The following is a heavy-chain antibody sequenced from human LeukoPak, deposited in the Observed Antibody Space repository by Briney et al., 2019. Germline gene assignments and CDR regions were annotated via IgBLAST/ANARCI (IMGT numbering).Heavy chain of an antibody. CDR2: VYPGDSDM. V-gene: IGHV5-51*01. Sequence: GESLKISCKAVGYVFSDFWIAWVRQVPGKGLEYMGVVYPGDSDMRYSPSFRGHVIISADRATHTAYLQWSSLNASDSAVYVCVKPRQQFDYFDYWGQGTLVTVSS. CDR3: VKPRQQFDYFDY. D-gene: IGHD4-11*01. J-gene: IGHJ4*02. CDR1: GYVFSDFW.